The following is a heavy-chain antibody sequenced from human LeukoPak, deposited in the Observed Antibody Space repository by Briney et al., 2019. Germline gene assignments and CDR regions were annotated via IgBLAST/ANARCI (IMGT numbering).Heavy chain of an antibody. D-gene: IGHD3-22*01. CDR1: GGSISSDY. J-gene: IGHJ4*02. Sequence: SETLSLTCTVSGGSISSDYWSWIRQPPGKGLEWIGYIYYGGSTNYNPSLKSRVTISVDTSKNQFSLKLSSVTAANTAVYYCARLSGYSSGHYYSDYWGQGTLVTVSS. CDR3: ARLSGYSSGHYYSDY. CDR2: IYYGGST. V-gene: IGHV4-59*01.